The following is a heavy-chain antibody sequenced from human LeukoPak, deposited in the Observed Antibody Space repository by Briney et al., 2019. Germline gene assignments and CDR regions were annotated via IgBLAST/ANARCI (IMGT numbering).Heavy chain of an antibody. J-gene: IGHJ6*03. D-gene: IGHD3-3*01. CDR1: GGTFSSYA. CDR3: ARGLATYDFWSGWSRASDYYYYYMDV. CDR2: IIPIFGTA. Sequence: GSSVKVSCKASGGTFSSYAISWVRQAPGQGLEWMGGIIPIFGTANYAQKFQGRVTITTDESTSTAYMELSSLRSEDTAVYYCARGLATYDFWSGWSRASDYYYYYMDVWGKGTTVTVSS. V-gene: IGHV1-69*05.